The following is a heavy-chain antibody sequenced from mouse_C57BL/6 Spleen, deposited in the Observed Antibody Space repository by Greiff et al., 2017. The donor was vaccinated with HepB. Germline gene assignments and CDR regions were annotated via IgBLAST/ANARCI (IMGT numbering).Heavy chain of an antibody. J-gene: IGHJ4*01. CDR2: IHPNSGST. Sequence: VQLQQPGAELVKPGASVKLSCKASGYTFTSYWMHWVKQRPGQGLEWIGMIHPNSGSTNYNEKFKSKATLTVDKSSSTAYMQLSSLTSEDSAVYYCARTRYYGSSYGGAMDYWGQGTSVTVSS. CDR1: GYTFTSYW. V-gene: IGHV1-64*01. CDR3: ARTRYYGSSYGGAMDY. D-gene: IGHD1-1*01.